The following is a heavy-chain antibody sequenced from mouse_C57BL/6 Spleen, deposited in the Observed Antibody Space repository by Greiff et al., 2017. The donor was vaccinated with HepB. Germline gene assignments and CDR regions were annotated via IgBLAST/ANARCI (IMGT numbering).Heavy chain of an antibody. V-gene: IGHV1-82*01. CDR2: IYPGDGDT. J-gene: IGHJ1*03. CDR3: AREIYYGSSTGYFDV. D-gene: IGHD1-1*01. Sequence: QVQLKESGPELVKPGASVKISCKASGYAFSSSWMNWVKQRPGKGLEWIGRIYPGDGDTNYNGKFKGKATLTADKSSSTDYMQLRSLTSEDSAVYFCAREIYYGSSTGYFDVWGTGTTVTVSS. CDR1: GYAFSSSW.